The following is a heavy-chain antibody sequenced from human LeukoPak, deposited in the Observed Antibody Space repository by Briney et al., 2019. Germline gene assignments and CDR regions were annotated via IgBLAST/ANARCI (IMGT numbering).Heavy chain of an antibody. CDR3: ASISGYDSDYFDY. V-gene: IGHV3-30*02. CDR1: GFTFSSYG. CDR2: IQYDGSN. D-gene: IGHD5-12*01. Sequence: GGSLRLSCAASGFTFSSYGMHWVRQAPGKGLEWVAFIQYDGSNNYADSVKGRFTISRDNSKNTLYLQMNSLRAEDTAVYYCASISGYDSDYFDYWGQGTLVTVSS. J-gene: IGHJ4*02.